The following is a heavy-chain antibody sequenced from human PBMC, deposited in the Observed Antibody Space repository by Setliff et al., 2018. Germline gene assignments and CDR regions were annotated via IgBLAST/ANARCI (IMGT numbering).Heavy chain of an antibody. CDR1: GGSISSSSYY. CDR2: IYYSGST. V-gene: IGHV4-61*01. D-gene: IGHD6-13*01. CDR3: AREWGSSSWSSPRYYYYGMDV. J-gene: IGHJ6*02. Sequence: SETLSLTCTVSGGSISSSSYYWGWTRQPPGKGLEWIAYIYYSGSTNYNPSLKSRVTISVDTSKNQFSLKLSSVTAADTAVYYCAREWGSSSWSSPRYYYYGMDVWGQGTTVTVSS.